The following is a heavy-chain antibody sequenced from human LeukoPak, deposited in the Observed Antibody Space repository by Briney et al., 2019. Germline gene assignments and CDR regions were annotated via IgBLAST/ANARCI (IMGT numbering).Heavy chain of an antibody. CDR1: GFTFSSHA. CDR2: ISGNGAST. CDR3: AKDGGGSLEWLPPMDV. Sequence: PGGSLRLSCTPSGFTFSSHAMSWVRQAPGKGLEWVSGISGNGASTYYGDSVKGRFTISRDNSKNTLYLQMNRLRAEDTAVYYCAKDGGGSLEWLPPMDVRGQGTTVTVSS. D-gene: IGHD3-3*01. V-gene: IGHV3-23*01. J-gene: IGHJ6*02.